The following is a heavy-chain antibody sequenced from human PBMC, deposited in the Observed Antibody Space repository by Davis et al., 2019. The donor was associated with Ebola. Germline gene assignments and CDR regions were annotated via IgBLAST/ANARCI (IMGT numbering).Heavy chain of an antibody. CDR1: GFTSSSYS. CDR3: AKDGYSSSWGNFDY. CDR2: ISSSSSTI. V-gene: IGHV3-48*02. D-gene: IGHD6-13*01. Sequence: GGSLRLSCAASGFTSSSYSMNWVRQAPGKGLEWVSYISSSSSTIYYADSVKGRFTISRDNAKNSLYLQMNSLRDEDTAVYYCAKDGYSSSWGNFDYWGQGTLVTVSS. J-gene: IGHJ4*02.